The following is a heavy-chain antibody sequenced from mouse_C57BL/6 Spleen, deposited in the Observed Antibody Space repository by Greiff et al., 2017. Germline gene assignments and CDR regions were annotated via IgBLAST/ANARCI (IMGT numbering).Heavy chain of an antibody. D-gene: IGHD1-1*01. CDR2: ISSGRSTI. CDR1: GFTFSDYG. V-gene: IGHV5-17*01. CDR3: ARANYGVHFDY. J-gene: IGHJ2*01. Sequence: EVKLVESGGGLVKPGGSLKLSCAASGFTFSDYGMHWVRQAPERGLEWVAYISSGRSTIYYADTVKGRFTISRDNAKNTLVLQRSSLRSEDTAMYDCARANYGVHFDYWGQGTTLTVSS.